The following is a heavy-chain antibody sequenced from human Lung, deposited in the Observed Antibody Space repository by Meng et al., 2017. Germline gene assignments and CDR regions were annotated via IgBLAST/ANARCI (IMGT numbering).Heavy chain of an antibody. Sequence: VQLQQVGAGLLKPSETLSLACVVSGGSFSDYYLSWIRQPPGKGLEWIGEINHSGSSNYNPSLESRATISVDTSQNNLSLKLSSVTAADSAVYYCARGPTTMAHDFDYWGQGTLVTVSS. D-gene: IGHD4-11*01. CDR1: GGSFSDYY. V-gene: IGHV4-34*01. CDR3: ARGPTTMAHDFDY. J-gene: IGHJ4*02. CDR2: INHSGSS.